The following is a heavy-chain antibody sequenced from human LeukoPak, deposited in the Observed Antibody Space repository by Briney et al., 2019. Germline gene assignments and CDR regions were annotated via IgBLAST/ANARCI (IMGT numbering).Heavy chain of an antibody. CDR1: GYTFTSYD. J-gene: IGHJ4*02. V-gene: IGHV1-8*01. Sequence: ASVKVSCKASGYTFTSYDINWARQATGQGLEWMGWMNPNSGNTGYAQKFQGRVTMTRDTSTSTVYMELSSLRSEDTAVYYCARAKQQLANFDYWGQGTLVTVSS. CDR3: ARAKQQLANFDY. CDR2: MNPNSGNT. D-gene: IGHD6-13*01.